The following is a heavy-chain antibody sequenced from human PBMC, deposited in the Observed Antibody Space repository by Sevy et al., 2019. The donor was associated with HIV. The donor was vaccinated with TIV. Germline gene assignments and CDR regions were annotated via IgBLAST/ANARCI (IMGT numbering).Heavy chain of an antibody. CDR1: GGSISRSNYY. CDR2: LYYTGSA. J-gene: IGHJ4*02. Sequence: SETLSPTCTVSGGSISRSNYYWAWIRQAPGKELEWIGSLYYTGSAYYNPSLKSRVTVSVDTSKSHFSLRLSSVTAADTAVYYCARLRVSDFGDYRGPFDYWGLGTLVTVSS. D-gene: IGHD4-17*01. CDR3: ARLRVSDFGDYRGPFDY. V-gene: IGHV4-39*02.